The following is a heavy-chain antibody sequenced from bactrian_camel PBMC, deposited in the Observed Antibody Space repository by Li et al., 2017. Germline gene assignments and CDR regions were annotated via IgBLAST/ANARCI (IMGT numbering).Heavy chain of an antibody. Sequence: HVQLVESGGASVQPGGSLELSCSVTGYSTARGWFRQAPGKEREGVADIYTAGGSTYYADSVKDRFTISRDVAKNTLYLQMNSLMPEDSGVYYCTIGVRDLTDRRQGTQV. J-gene: IGHJ4*01. CDR2: IYTAGGST. D-gene: IGHD5*01. CDR1: GYSTA. V-gene: IGHV3S54*01.